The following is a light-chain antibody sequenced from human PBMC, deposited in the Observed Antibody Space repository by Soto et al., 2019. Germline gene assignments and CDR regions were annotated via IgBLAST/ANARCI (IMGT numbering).Light chain of an antibody. J-gene: IGKJ2*01. CDR3: QQYGSVYT. V-gene: IGKV3-20*01. CDR2: GAS. CDR1: QSVGSSY. Sequence: EIVLTQSPGTLSLSPGERATLSCRASQSVGSSYLAWYQQKPGQAPRLLIYGASSRATGTPDRFSGSVSGTDFTLTISRLEAEDFAVYYCQQYGSVYTFGQGTKLEIK.